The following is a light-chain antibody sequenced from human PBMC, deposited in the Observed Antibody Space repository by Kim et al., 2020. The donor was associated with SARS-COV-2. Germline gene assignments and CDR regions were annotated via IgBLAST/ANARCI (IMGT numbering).Light chain of an antibody. CDR3: QAWDSSSVV. V-gene: IGLV3-1*01. Sequence: SYELTQPPSVSVSPGQTASITCSGDKLGDKYACWYQQKPGQSPVLVIYQDSKRPSGIPERFSGSNSGNTATLTISGTQAMDVADYYCQAWDSSSVVFGGGTQLTVL. CDR1: KLGDKY. J-gene: IGLJ2*01. CDR2: QDS.